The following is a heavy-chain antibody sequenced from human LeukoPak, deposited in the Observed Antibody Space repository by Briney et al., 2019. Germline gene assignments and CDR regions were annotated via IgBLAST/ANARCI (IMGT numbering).Heavy chain of an antibody. CDR3: ARFSSSNAFDY. Sequence: SGPALVKPTQTLTLTCTFSGFSLATTGMCVGWIRQPPGKALEWLARIDWDDDEFYTPSLKTRLTISKDTSKNQVVLTMANMDPIDTAKYYCARFSSSNAFDYWGQGTLVTVSS. J-gene: IGHJ4*02. V-gene: IGHV2-70*17. CDR1: GFSLATTGMC. CDR2: IDWDDDE. D-gene: IGHD6-13*01.